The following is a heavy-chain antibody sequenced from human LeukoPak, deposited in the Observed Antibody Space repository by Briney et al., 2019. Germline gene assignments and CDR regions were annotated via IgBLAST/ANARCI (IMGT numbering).Heavy chain of an antibody. Sequence: PETLCPSCAVSGGSLSGIGTYWGWIRQPPGKGLEWVGNVYYSGSTYYNPSLKSRVTISVDTSKRHFSLKLTSVTAADTAVYYCARGRCYVLAGYAPRGEAWGQGTLVTVSS. CDR2: VYYSGST. V-gene: IGHV4-39*02. D-gene: IGHD2-8*02. CDR3: ARGRCYVLAGYAPRGEA. J-gene: IGHJ5*02. CDR1: GGSLSGIGTY.